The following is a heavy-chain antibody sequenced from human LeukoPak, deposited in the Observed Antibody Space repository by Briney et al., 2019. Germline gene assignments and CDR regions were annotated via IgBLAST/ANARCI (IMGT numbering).Heavy chain of an antibody. J-gene: IGHJ3*02. CDR3: ATPDTGAAFDI. Sequence: SETLSLTCAVYGGSFSGYYWSWIRQPPGKGLEWIGEINHSGSTNYNPSLKSRVTISVDTSKNQFSLKLSSVTAADTAVYYCATPDTGAAFDIWGQGTMVTVSS. CDR2: INHSGST. D-gene: IGHD1-26*01. CDR1: GGSFSGYY. V-gene: IGHV4-34*01.